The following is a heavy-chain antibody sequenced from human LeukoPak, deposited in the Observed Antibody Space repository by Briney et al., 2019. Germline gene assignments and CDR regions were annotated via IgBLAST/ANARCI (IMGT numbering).Heavy chain of an antibody. V-gene: IGHV3-23*01. J-gene: IGHJ4*02. CDR3: AKTLGYYDYVWGSYRYTYFDY. D-gene: IGHD3-16*02. Sequence: GGSLRLSCAASGFTFSSYAMSWVRQAPGKGLEWVSAISGSGGSTYYADSVKGRFTISRDNSKNTLYLQMNSLRAEDTAVYYCAKTLGYYDYVWGSYRYTYFDYWGQGTLVTVSS. CDR2: ISGSGGST. CDR1: GFTFSSYA.